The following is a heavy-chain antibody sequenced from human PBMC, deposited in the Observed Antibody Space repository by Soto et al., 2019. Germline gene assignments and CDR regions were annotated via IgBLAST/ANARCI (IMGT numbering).Heavy chain of an antibody. CDR1: GGSITSSGDY. V-gene: IGHV4-39*01. Sequence: QLQLQESGPGLVKPSETLSLTCSVSGGSITSSGDYWGWFRQPPGKGLEWIGIIYYSGSTYYHPSLKSRVTISVDTSKTQFSLKLSSVTAADTAVYYCARFTQPAPDYWGQGTLVTVSS. J-gene: IGHJ4*02. CDR3: ARFTQPAPDY. D-gene: IGHD2-2*01. CDR2: IYYSGST.